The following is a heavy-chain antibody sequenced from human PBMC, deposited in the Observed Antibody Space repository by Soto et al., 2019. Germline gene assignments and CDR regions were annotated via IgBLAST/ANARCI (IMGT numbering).Heavy chain of an antibody. D-gene: IGHD3-3*01. CDR3: ARGSDGDFWSGYLLGMDV. CDR1: GFTFSSYA. CDR2: ISSSGSTI. V-gene: IGHV3-48*04. J-gene: IGHJ6*02. Sequence: GGSLRLSCAASGFTFSSYAMSWVRQAPGKGLEWVSYISSSGSTIYYADSVKGRFTISRDNAKNSLYLQMNSLRAEDTAVYYCARGSDGDFWSGYLLGMDVWGQGTTVTVSS.